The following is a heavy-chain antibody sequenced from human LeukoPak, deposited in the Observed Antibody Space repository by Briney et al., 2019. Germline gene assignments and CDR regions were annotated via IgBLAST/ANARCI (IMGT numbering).Heavy chain of an antibody. V-gene: IGHV1-46*01. J-gene: IGHJ4*02. CDR3: AGSSVERQQLARFDY. D-gene: IGHD6-13*01. Sequence: ASVKVSCKASGYTFISYYVHWVRQAPGQGLEWMGIINLSGGGTSYPQKFQGRVTTTRDTSTSTVYMELSSLRSEDTAVYYCAGSSVERQQLARFDYWGQGTLVTVSS. CDR1: GYTFISYY. CDR2: INLSGGGT.